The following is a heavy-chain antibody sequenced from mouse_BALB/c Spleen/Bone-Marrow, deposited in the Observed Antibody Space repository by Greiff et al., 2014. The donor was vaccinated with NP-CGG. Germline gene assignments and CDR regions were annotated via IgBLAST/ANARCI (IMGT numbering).Heavy chain of an antibody. J-gene: IGHJ2*01. CDR3: ARELGRGYYFDY. CDR2: IHPNSGNT. D-gene: IGHD4-1*01. CDR1: GYTFTSSW. Sequence: QVQLQQSGSVLVRPGASVKLSCKASGYTFTSSWMHWAKQRPGQGLEWIGEIHPNSGNTNYNEKFKGEATLTVDTSSSTAYVDLSSLTSEDSAVYYCARELGRGYYFDYWGQGTTLTVSS. V-gene: IGHV1S130*01.